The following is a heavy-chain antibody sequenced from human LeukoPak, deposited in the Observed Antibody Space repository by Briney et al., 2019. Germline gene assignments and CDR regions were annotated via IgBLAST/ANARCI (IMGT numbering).Heavy chain of an antibody. Sequence: GGSLRLSCAASGFTFSSYVMSWVRQAPGKGPEWVSAISGSGGRTYYADSVKGRFTISRDNSKNTLYLQMNSLRAEDTAVYYCAKSTTYDSSGYCFDYWGQGTLVTVSS. CDR2: ISGSGGRT. CDR3: AKSTTYDSSGYCFDY. D-gene: IGHD3-22*01. J-gene: IGHJ4*02. CDR1: GFTFSSYV. V-gene: IGHV3-23*01.